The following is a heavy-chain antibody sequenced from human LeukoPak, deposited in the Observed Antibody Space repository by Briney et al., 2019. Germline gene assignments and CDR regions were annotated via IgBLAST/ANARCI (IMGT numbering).Heavy chain of an antibody. Sequence: GGSLRLSCAASGFTFSSSAMSWVRQAPGKGLEWVSAISNNGGYTYYADSVQGRFTISRDNSKSTLCLQMNSLRDEDTAVYFCARRPYSDTSGRLSDVWGQGTTVTVSS. CDR3: ARRPYSDTSGRLSDV. D-gene: IGHD3-22*01. V-gene: IGHV3-23*01. CDR1: GFTFSSSA. CDR2: ISNNGGYT. J-gene: IGHJ6*02.